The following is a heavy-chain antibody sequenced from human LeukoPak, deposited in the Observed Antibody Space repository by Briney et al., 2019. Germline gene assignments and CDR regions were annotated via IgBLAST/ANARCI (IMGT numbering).Heavy chain of an antibody. CDR1: GGTFSSYA. V-gene: IGHV1-69*06. Sequence: SVKVSCKASGGTFSSYAISWVRQAPGQGLEWMGGIIPIFGTANYAQKFQGRVTITADKSTSTAYMELSSLRSEDTAVYYCARNEYYYDSSGSTGPLDYWGQGTLVTVSS. J-gene: IGHJ4*02. CDR3: ARNEYYYDSSGSTGPLDY. CDR2: IIPIFGTA. D-gene: IGHD3-22*01.